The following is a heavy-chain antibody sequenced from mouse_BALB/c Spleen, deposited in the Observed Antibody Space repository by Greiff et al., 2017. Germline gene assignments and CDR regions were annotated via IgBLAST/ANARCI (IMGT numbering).Heavy chain of an antibody. J-gene: IGHJ2*01. CDR3: VRHGSSWDFDY. D-gene: IGHD1-1*01. CDR2: IRSKSNNYAT. CDR1: GFTFNTYA. Sequence: DVKLVESGGGLVQPKGSLKLSCAASGFTFNTYAMNWVRQAPGKGLEWVARIRSKSNNYATYYADSVKDRFTISRDDSQSMLYLQMNNLKTEDTAMYYCVRHGSSWDFDYWGQGTTLTVSS. V-gene: IGHV10-1*02.